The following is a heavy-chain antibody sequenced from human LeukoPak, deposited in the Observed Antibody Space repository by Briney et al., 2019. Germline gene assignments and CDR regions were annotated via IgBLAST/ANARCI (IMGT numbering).Heavy chain of an antibody. J-gene: IGHJ5*02. D-gene: IGHD6-13*01. CDR3: AREVKTASGTWWFDA. V-gene: IGHV3-48*04. Sequence: GGSLRLSCAASGFTFRSYGMSWVRQAPGKGLEWVAYMSGSGTAIYYADSVRGRFTISRDNAKDSLYLQMHSLRAEDTAVYYCAREVKTASGTWWFDAWGQGTLVTVSS. CDR1: GFTFRSYG. CDR2: MSGSGTAI.